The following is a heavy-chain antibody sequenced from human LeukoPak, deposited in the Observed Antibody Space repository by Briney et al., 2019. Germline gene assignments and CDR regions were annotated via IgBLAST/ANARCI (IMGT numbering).Heavy chain of an antibody. J-gene: IGHJ5*02. CDR1: GYTFTSYY. V-gene: IGHV1-46*01. CDR3: ARAGVPAAPRDWFDP. D-gene: IGHD2-2*01. CDR2: INPSGGST. Sequence: ASVKVSCKASGYTFTSYYMHWVRQAPGQGLEWMGIINPSGGSTSYAQKFQGRVTMTRDMSTSTVYMELSSLRSEDTAVYYCARAGVPAAPRDWFDPWGQGTLVTVSS.